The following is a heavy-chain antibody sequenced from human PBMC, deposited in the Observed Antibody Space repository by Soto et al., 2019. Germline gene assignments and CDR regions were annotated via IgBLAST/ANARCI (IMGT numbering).Heavy chain of an antibody. J-gene: IGHJ4*02. Sequence: GRPLRLSCAASGFTLSGYGMHWVSQAPGKGLEWVAGIWFDGSKEYYADSVKGRFTISRDNSKNTLYLQMNSLRAEDTAVYYCARTNSRGFYFDYWGQGTLVTVSS. CDR1: GFTLSGYG. CDR3: ARTNSRGFYFDY. CDR2: IWFDGSKE. V-gene: IGHV3-33*01. D-gene: IGHD6-19*01.